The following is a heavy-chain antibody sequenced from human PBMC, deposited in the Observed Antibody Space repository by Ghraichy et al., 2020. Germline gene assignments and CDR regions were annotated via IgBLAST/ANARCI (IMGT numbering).Heavy chain of an antibody. J-gene: IGHJ4*02. D-gene: IGHD3-3*01. CDR3: ARGYYDFWSGYYTPYYFDY. Sequence: SETLSLTCTVSGGSISSYYWSWIRQPPGKGLEWIGYIYYSGSTNYNPSLKSRVTISVDTSKNQFSLKLSSVTAADTVVYYCARGYYDFWSGYYTPYYFDYWGQGTLVTVSS. V-gene: IGHV4-59*01. CDR1: GGSISSYY. CDR2: IYYSGST.